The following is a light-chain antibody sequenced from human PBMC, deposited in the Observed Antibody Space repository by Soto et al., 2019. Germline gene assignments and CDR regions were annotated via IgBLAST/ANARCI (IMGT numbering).Light chain of an antibody. Sequence: EIVMTQSPATLSVSPGERATLSCRASQSVSSNLAWYQQKPGQAPRLLIYGASTRATGIPARFSGSGSGTEFTLTISSLQSEDFAVYYCQQYNNWPGTFGQGNKVEI. CDR1: QSVSSN. CDR3: QQYNNWPGT. CDR2: GAS. J-gene: IGKJ1*01. V-gene: IGKV3-15*01.